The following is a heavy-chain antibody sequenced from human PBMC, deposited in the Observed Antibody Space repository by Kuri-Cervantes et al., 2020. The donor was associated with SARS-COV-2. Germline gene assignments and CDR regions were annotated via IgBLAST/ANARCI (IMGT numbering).Heavy chain of an antibody. V-gene: IGHV3-11*05. Sequence: GESLKISCAASGFTFSDYYMSWIRQAPGKGLEWVSYISSSSSYTNYADSVKGRFTISRDSAKNSLYLQMNSLRAEDTAVYYCARDAARAALDIWGQGTMITVSS. D-gene: IGHD6-25*01. CDR1: GFTFSDYY. CDR3: ARDAARAALDI. CDR2: ISSSSSYT. J-gene: IGHJ3*02.